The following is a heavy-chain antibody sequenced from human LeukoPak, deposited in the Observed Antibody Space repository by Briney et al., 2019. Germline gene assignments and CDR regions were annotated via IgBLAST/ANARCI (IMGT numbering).Heavy chain of an antibody. J-gene: IGHJ4*02. V-gene: IGHV1-18*01. CDR2: ISGYNDNT. CDR3: ARAYSGSYFDY. D-gene: IGHD1-26*01. CDR1: GYTFTIYG. Sequence: ASVKVSCTASGYTFTIYGINWVRQAPGQGLEWMGWISGYNDNTNYEQKLQGRVTMTTDTSTNTAYMELRSLRSDDTAVYYCARAYSGSYFDYWGQGTLVTVSS.